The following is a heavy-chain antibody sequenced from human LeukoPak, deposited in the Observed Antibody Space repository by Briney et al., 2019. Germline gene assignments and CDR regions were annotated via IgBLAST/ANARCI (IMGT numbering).Heavy chain of an antibody. CDR3: ARDPGSFWSGDLKYYFDY. CDR1: GGSISSSSYY. J-gene: IGHJ4*02. D-gene: IGHD3-3*01. Sequence: PSETLSLTCTVSGGSISSSSYYWGWIRQPPGKGLEWIGSIYYSGSTYYNPSLKSRVTISVDTSKNQFSLKLSSVTAADTAVYYCARDPGSFWSGDLKYYFDYWGQGTLVTVSS. V-gene: IGHV4-39*07. CDR2: IYYSGST.